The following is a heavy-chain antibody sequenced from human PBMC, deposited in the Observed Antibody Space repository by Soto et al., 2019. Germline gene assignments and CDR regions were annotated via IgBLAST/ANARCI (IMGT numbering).Heavy chain of an antibody. CDR2: IIPIFGTA. CDR3: ARDLCSGGSCYSVC. V-gene: IGHV1-69*06. Sequence: ASVKVSCKASGGTFSSYAISWVRQAPGQGLEWMGGIIPIFGTANYAQKFQGRVTITADKSTSTAYMELSSLRSEDTAVYYCARDLCSGGSCYSVCWGQGTLVTVSS. D-gene: IGHD2-15*01. J-gene: IGHJ4*02. CDR1: GGTFSSYA.